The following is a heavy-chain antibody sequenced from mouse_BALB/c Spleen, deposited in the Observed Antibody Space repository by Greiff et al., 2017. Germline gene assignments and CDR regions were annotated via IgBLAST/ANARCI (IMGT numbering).Heavy chain of an antibody. CDR2: ILPGSGST. CDR3: ASLGGSYAMDY. D-gene: IGHD4-1*01. Sequence: VKLMESGAELMKPGASVKISCKATGYTFSSYWIEWVKQRPGHGLEWIGEILPGSGSTNYNEKFKGKATFTADTSSNTAYMQLSSLTSEDSAVYYCASLGGSYAMDYWGQGTSVTVSS. J-gene: IGHJ4*01. CDR1: GYTFSSYW. V-gene: IGHV1-9*01.